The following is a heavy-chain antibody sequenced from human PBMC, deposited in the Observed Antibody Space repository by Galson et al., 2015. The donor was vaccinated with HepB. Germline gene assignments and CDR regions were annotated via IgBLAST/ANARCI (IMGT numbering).Heavy chain of an antibody. J-gene: IGHJ6*02. CDR1: GFTSTSHA. D-gene: IGHD3-3*01. V-gene: IGHV3-23*01. Sequence: SLRLSCAASGFTSTSHAMNWVRQAPGKGLEWVSGISGSGGSTYYADSVKGRFTISRDNSKNTLYLQMNSLRGEDTAVYYCAKTIKIPGVVIFHYYYGMDVWGQGATVTVSS. CDR2: ISGSGGST. CDR3: AKTIKIPGVVIFHYYYGMDV.